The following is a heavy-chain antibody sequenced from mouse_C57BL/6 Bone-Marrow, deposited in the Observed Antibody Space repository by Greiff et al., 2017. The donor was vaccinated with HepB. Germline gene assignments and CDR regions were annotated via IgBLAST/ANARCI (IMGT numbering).Heavy chain of an antibody. CDR3: AGEYYYSDFVY. Sequence: EVQLVESGPGMVKPSQSLSLTCTVSGYSITSGYDWHWIRHFPGNKLEWMGYISYSGSTNYNPSLKSRISITHDTSKKNFFLKLNSVTTEDTASYYCAGEYYYSDFVYCGRGATLTVSS. CDR2: ISYSGST. V-gene: IGHV3-1*01. D-gene: IGHD1-1*01. J-gene: IGHJ2*01. CDR1: GYSITSGYD.